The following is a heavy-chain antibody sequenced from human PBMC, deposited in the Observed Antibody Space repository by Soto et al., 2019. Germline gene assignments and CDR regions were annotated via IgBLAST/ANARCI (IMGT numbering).Heavy chain of an antibody. CDR2: IIPIFGTA. CDR1: GGTFSSYA. CDR3: ARSPGAYRSSTSCYTYLWDY. V-gene: IGHV1-69*01. J-gene: IGHJ4*02. Sequence: QVQLVQSGAEVKKPGSSVKVSCKASGGTFSSYAISWVRQAPGQGLEWMGGIIPIFGTANYAQKFQGRVTITADESTSTAYMELSSLRSEDTAVYYCARSPGAYRSSTSCYTYLWDYWGQGTLVTVSS. D-gene: IGHD2-2*02.